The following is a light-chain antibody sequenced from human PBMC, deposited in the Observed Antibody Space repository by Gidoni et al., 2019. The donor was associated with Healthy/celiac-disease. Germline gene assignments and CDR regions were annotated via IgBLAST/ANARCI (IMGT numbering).Light chain of an antibody. Sequence: DIQMTQYPSSLSASVGDRVTITCQASQDISNYLNWYQQKPGKAPKLLIYDASNLETGVPSRFSGSGSGTDFTFTISSLQPEDIATYYCQQYDTLPPITFGQGTRLEIK. CDR2: DAS. CDR3: QQYDTLPPIT. V-gene: IGKV1-33*01. CDR1: QDISNY. J-gene: IGKJ5*01.